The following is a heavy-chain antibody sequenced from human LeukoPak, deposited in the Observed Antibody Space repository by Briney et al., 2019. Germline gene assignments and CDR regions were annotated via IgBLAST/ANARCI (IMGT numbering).Heavy chain of an antibody. V-gene: IGHV4-30-4*01. D-gene: IGHD7-27*01. CDR1: GGSISSGDYY. CDR2: IYYSGST. CDR3: ARDRHPLGYYGMDV. Sequence: TPSETLSLTCTVSGGSISSGDYYWSWIRQPPGKGLEWIGYIYYSGSTYYNPSLKSRVTIPVDTSKNQFSLKLSSVTAADTAVYYCARDRHPLGYYGMDVWGQGTTVTVSS. J-gene: IGHJ6*02.